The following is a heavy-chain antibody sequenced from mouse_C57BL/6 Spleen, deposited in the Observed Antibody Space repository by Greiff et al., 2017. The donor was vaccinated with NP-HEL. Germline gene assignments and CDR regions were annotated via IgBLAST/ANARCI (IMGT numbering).Heavy chain of an antibody. V-gene: IGHV1-47*01. J-gene: IGHJ2*01. CDR3: ARKRVITTVVATEYYFDY. D-gene: IGHD1-1*01. Sequence: QVQLKESGAELVKPGASVKMSCKASGYTFTTYPIEWMKQNHGKSLEWIGNFHPYNDDTKYNEKFKGKATLTVEKSSSTVYLELSRLTSDDSAVYYCARKRVITTVVATEYYFDYWSQGTTLTVSS. CDR2: FHPYNDDT. CDR1: GYTFTTYP.